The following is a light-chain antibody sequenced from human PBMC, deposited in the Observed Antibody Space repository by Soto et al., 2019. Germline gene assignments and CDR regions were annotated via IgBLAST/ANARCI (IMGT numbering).Light chain of an antibody. CDR3: QQYNSYPWT. J-gene: IGKJ1*01. V-gene: IGKV1-5*01. CDR2: DAS. CDR1: QSISSW. Sequence: DIQMTQSPSTLSASVGDRVTITCRASQSISSWLAWYQQKPGKATKLLIYDASSLESGVPSRFSGSGSGTEFTLTISSLQPDDFATYYRQQYNSYPWTFGQGTKVDIK.